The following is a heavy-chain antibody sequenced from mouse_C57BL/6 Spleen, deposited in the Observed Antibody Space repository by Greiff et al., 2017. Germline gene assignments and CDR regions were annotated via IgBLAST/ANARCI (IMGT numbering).Heavy chain of an antibody. D-gene: IGHD1-1*01. Sequence: VQLQQPGAELVKPGASVKLSCKASGYTFTSYWMQWVKQRPGQGLEWIGEIDPSDSYTNYNQKFKGKATLTVDTSSSTAYMQLSSLPSEDSAVYYCARGDYYGSSYGYGGQGTTLTVSS. CDR1: GYTFTSYW. J-gene: IGHJ2*01. V-gene: IGHV1-50*01. CDR2: IDPSDSYT. CDR3: ARGDYYGSSYGY.